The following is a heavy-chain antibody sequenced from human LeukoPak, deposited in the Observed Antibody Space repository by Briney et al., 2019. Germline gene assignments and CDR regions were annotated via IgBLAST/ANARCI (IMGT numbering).Heavy chain of an antibody. CDR1: GGSISSYY. Sequence: SETLSLTCTVSGGSISSYYWSWIRQPPGEGLEWIGFIYHSGSTNYNPSLKSRVTISVGTSKNQFSLKLSSVTAADTAVYYCARDVSEHSSGWHNYFDYWGQGTLVTVSS. CDR2: IYHSGST. V-gene: IGHV4-59*01. J-gene: IGHJ4*02. D-gene: IGHD6-19*01. CDR3: ARDVSEHSSGWHNYFDY.